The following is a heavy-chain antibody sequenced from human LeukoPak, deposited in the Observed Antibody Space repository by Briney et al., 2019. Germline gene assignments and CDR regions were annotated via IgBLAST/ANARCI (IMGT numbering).Heavy chain of an antibody. V-gene: IGHV4-61*01. CDR1: GGSISSGSYY. CDR3: ARGDIFGVVECYFDY. Sequence: SETLSLTCTVSGGSISSGSYYWSWIRQPPGKGLEWIGYIYYSGSTNYNPSLKSRVTISVDTSKNQFSLKLSSVTAADTAVYYCARGDIFGVVECYFDYWGQGTLVTVSS. CDR2: IYYSGST. D-gene: IGHD3-3*02. J-gene: IGHJ4*02.